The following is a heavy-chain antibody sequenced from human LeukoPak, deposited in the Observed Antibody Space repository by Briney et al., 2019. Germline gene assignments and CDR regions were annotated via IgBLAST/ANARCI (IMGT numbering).Heavy chain of an antibody. J-gene: IGHJ4*02. CDR2: FDPEDGET. CDR3: ATRPWGGYYFNY. D-gene: IGHD3-3*01. Sequence: ASVKVSCKVSGYTLTELSMHWVRQAPGKGLEWMGGFDPEDGETIYAQKFQGRVTMTEDTSTDTAYMELSSLRSEDTAVYYCATRPWGGYYFNYGGQGTLVTVSS. CDR1: GYTLTELS. V-gene: IGHV1-24*01.